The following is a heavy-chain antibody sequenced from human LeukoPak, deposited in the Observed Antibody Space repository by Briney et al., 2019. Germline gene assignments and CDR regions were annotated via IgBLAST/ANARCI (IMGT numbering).Heavy chain of an antibody. CDR1: GYTFTGYY. Sequence: ASVKVSCKASGYTFTGYYMHWVRQAPGQGLEWMGRINPNSGGTNYAQKFQGRVTITRDTSISTAYMELSRLRSDDTAVYYCARVARFGELLYYYFDYWGQGTLVTVSS. CDR3: ARVARFGELLYYYFDY. J-gene: IGHJ4*02. V-gene: IGHV1-2*06. D-gene: IGHD3-10*01. CDR2: INPNSGGT.